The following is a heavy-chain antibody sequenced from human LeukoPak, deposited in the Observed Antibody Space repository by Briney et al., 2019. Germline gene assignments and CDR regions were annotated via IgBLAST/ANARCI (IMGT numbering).Heavy chain of an antibody. CDR3: ARATGYGSGSYNDY. CDR2: IYYSGST. CDR1: GGSISSYY. V-gene: IGHV4-59*01. Sequence: SETLSLTCTVSGGSISSYYWSWIRQPPGKGLEWIGYIYYSGSTNYNPSLKSRVTISVDTSKNQFSLKPSSVTAADTAVYYCARATGYGSGSYNDYWGQGTLVTVSS. J-gene: IGHJ4*02. D-gene: IGHD3-10*01.